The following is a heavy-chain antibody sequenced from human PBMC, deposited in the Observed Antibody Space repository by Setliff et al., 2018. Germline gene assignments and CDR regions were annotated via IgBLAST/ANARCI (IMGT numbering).Heavy chain of an antibody. J-gene: IGHJ4*02. Sequence: WASVKVSCKGSGYRFIVYYIHWVRQTPGKGLEWMGRVDPKDGQAIYAKKFQGRFTITADTSIDTAYMELSSLTSEDTAVYYCATDLAIRGVQFDYWGRGTLVTVSS. D-gene: IGHD3-10*01. V-gene: IGHV1-69-2*01. CDR3: ATDLAIRGVQFDY. CDR2: VDPKDGQA. CDR1: GYRFIVYY.